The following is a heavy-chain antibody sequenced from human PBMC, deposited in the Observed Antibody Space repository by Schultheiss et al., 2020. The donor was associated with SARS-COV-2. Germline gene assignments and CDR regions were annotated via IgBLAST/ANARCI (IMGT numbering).Heavy chain of an antibody. J-gene: IGHJ5*02. CDR2: IYYSGST. Sequence: SQTLSLTCTVSGGSISSYYWSWIRQPPGKGLEWIGYIYYSGSTYYNPSLKSRVTISVDTSKNQFSLKLSSVTAADTAVYYCAREPYCGGDCYSGWFDPWGQGTLVTV. D-gene: IGHD2-21*02. CDR1: GGSISSYY. CDR3: AREPYCGGDCYSGWFDP. V-gene: IGHV4-59*12.